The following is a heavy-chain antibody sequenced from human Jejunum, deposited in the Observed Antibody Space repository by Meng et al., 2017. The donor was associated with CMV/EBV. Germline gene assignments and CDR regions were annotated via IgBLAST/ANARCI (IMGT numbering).Heavy chain of an antibody. V-gene: IGHV3-23*01. CDR2: ITGSGDNT. J-gene: IGHJ4*02. CDR1: GFTCSSHS. CDR3: AKLSDS. Sequence: LGVSCSTSGFTCSSHSMSWVRQAPGKGLKWVSTITGSGDNTYYADSVKGRLTISRDNSKNTLYLQMNSLRADDTAVYYCAKLSDSWGQGTRVTVSS.